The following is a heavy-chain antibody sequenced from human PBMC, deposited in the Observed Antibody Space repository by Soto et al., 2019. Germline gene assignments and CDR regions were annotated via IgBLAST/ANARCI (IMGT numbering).Heavy chain of an antibody. CDR2: IYYSGST. CDR1: GGSFSGCY. Sequence: TSETLSLTCSIYGGSFSGCYWSWIRQPPGKGLEWIGYIYYSGSTNYNPSLKSRVTISVDTSKNQFSLKLSSVTAADTAVYYCARQWELLAEAFDIWGQGTMVTVSS. V-gene: IGHV4-59*01. CDR3: ARQWELLAEAFDI. J-gene: IGHJ3*02. D-gene: IGHD1-26*01.